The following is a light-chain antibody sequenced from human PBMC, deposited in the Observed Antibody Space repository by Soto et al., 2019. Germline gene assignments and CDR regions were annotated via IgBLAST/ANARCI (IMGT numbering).Light chain of an antibody. CDR1: QNIRNN. CDR2: GAS. Sequence: ERVLTPVVATLSVNQGERVPLSCRASQNIRNNLAWYQQKPGQAPRVLIYGASTRATGIPARFSGSGSGTEFTLTISSLQSEDFAVYYCQQYQNWLTFGGGPSVDIK. CDR3: QQYQNWLT. J-gene: IGKJ4*01. V-gene: IGKV3-15*01.